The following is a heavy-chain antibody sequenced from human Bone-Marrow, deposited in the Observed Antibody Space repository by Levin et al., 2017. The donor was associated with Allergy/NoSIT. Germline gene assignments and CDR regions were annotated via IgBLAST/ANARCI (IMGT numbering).Heavy chain of an antibody. CDR1: GFSLTTSGTC. CDR3: ARINGLEWFGELRAKGSGLFYYYMDV. CDR2: IDWDDDE. D-gene: IGHD3-10*01. Sequence: RLSGPTLVKPSQTLTLTCTFSGFSLTTSGTCVTWIRQPPGKALEWLARIDWDDDEFYSTSLKTRLTISKDTSRNQVVLTMTNMDPADTATYYCARINGLEWFGELRAKGSGLFYYYMDVWGKGTTVTVSS. V-gene: IGHV2-70*17. J-gene: IGHJ6*03.